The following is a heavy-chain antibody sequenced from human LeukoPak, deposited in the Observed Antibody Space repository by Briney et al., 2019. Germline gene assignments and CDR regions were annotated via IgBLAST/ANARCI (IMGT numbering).Heavy chain of an antibody. J-gene: IGHJ5*02. CDR2: TFHPGST. CDR3: ARDYGGT. V-gene: IGHV4-39*07. D-gene: IGHD4-23*01. Sequence: SETLSLTCTVSGLSINSSYYYWGWMRQPSGKGPEWIGSTFHPGSTHYNPSLKSRVTISVDTSKNQFSLKMTSVTAADTAVYYCARDYGGTWGQGTLVTVSS. CDR1: GLSINSSYYY.